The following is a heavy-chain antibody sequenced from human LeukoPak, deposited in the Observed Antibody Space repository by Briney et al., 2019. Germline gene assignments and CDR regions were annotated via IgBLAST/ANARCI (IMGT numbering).Heavy chain of an antibody. J-gene: IGHJ6*03. CDR2: IYTSGST. Sequence: SETLSLTCTVSGGSISSYYWSWIRQPAGKGLEWIGRIYTSGSTNYNPSLKSRVTMSVDTSKNQFSLKLSSVTAADTAVYYCARSGGGPNLVAARPYYYYYYYMDVWGKGTTVTVSS. CDR1: GGSISSYY. CDR3: ARSGGGPNLVAARPYYYYYYYMDV. V-gene: IGHV4-4*07. D-gene: IGHD6-6*01.